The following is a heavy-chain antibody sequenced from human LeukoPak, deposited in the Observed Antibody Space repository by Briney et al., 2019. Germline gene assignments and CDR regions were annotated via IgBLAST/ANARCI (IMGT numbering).Heavy chain of an antibody. D-gene: IGHD5-24*01. CDR2: INPNSGGT. CDR3: ARESRWLRFAHY. CDR1: GYTFTGYY. Sequence: ASVKVSCKASGYTFTGYYMHWVRQAPGQGLEWMGWINPNSGGTNYAQKFQGRVTTTRDTSISTAYMELSRLRSDDTAVYYCARESRWLRFAHYWGQGTLVTVSS. J-gene: IGHJ4*02. V-gene: IGHV1-2*02.